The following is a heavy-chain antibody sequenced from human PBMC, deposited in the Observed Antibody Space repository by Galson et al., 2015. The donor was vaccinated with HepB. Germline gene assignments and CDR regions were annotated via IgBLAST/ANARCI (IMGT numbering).Heavy chain of an antibody. CDR2: IKSKTDGGTT. V-gene: IGHV3-15*07. CDR1: GFTFSNAW. J-gene: IGHJ4*02. Sequence: VSLRLSCAASGFTFSNAWMNWVRQAPGKGLEWVGRIKSKTDGGTTDYAAPVKGRFTISRDDSKTTLYLQMNSLKTEDTAVYYCTTWEKYDFWTLYYFDYWGQGTLVTVSS. D-gene: IGHD3-3*01. CDR3: TTWEKYDFWTLYYFDY.